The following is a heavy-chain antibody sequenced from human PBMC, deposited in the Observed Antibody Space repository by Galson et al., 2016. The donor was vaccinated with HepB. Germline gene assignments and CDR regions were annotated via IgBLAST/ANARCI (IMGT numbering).Heavy chain of an antibody. Sequence: PALVKPTQTLTLTCTFSGFSLSTSGMCVSWIRQPPGKALEWLALIDWDEDKSYSTSLKTRLTISKDTSKHQVVLTMTNMDPVDTATYYCARMKNYYYGMDVWGQGTTVTVAS. CDR1: GFSLSTSGMC. V-gene: IGHV2-70*01. J-gene: IGHJ6*02. CDR2: IDWDEDK. CDR3: ARMKNYYYGMDV.